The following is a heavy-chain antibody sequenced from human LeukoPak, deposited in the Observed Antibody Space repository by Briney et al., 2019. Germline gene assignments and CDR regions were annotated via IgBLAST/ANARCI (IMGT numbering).Heavy chain of an antibody. CDR2: INHSGST. V-gene: IGHV4-34*01. J-gene: IGHJ4*02. CDR1: GGSFSGYY. Sequence: PSETLSLTCAVYGGSFSGYYWSWIRQPPGKGLEWIGEINHSGSTNYNPSLKSRVTISVDTSKNQFSLKLSSVTAADTAVYYCARRGKEHIDYWGQGTLVTVSS. D-gene: IGHD1/OR15-1a*01. CDR3: ARRGKEHIDY.